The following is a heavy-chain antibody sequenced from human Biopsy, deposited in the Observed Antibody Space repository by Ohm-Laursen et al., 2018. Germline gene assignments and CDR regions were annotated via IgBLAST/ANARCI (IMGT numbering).Heavy chain of an antibody. CDR1: GDSISIYY. V-gene: IGHV4-59*01. J-gene: IGHJ2*01. CDR3: ARDRGYYSDRTAPGYFDL. CDR2: VYYTGST. Sequence: SDTLSLTCNVSGDSISIYYWSWIRQPPGKGLQWIGYVYYTGSTDYNPSLQSRVTISVDTSKNHFSLRLRSVTPADTAIYYCARDRGYYSDRTAPGYFDLWGRGTLVTVSS. D-gene: IGHD3-22*01.